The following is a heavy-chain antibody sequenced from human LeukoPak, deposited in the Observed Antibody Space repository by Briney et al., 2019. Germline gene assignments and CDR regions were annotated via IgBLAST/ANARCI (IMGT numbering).Heavy chain of an antibody. J-gene: IGHJ2*01. CDR1: GGSISSGGYY. CDR3: ARVNSEGCTNGVCKEAVAGKVVSFDL. Sequence: PSQTLSLTCTVSGGSISSGGYYWSWIRQHPGKGLEWIGYIYYSGSTYYNPSLKSRVTISVDTSKNQFSLKLSSVTAADTAVYYCARVNSEGCTNGVCKEAVAGKVVSFDLWGRGTLVTVSS. D-gene: IGHD2-8*01. V-gene: IGHV4-31*03. CDR2: IYYSGST.